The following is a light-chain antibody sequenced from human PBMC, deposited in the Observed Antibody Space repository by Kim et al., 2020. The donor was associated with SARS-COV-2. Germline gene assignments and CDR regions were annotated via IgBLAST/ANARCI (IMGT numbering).Light chain of an antibody. CDR1: EGHSSYP. J-gene: IGLJ3*02. V-gene: IGLV4-69*01. CDR3: QTWDTGPWV. CDR2: LNSDGSH. Sequence: SAKLTCTLIEGHSSYPIAWRQQQPEKGPRCLMELNSDGSHNKGGGIPDRFSGSSSGTARYLTISSLQSEDEADYYCQTWDTGPWVFGGGTQLTVL.